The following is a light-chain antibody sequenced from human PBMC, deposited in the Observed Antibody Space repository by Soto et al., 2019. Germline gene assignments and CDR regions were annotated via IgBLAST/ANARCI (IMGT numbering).Light chain of an antibody. CDR2: DAS. CDR3: QQFNVYPLT. V-gene: IGKV1-9*01. J-gene: IGKJ4*01. CDR1: QGISDS. Sequence: DIQLTQSPSFLSASVGDRVTITCRASQGISDSLAWYQQKPGKAPNLLIYDASTLQSGVPSRFSGSTSGTEFTLTSSSRQPEDFATYYCQQFNVYPLTFGGGTKVGIK.